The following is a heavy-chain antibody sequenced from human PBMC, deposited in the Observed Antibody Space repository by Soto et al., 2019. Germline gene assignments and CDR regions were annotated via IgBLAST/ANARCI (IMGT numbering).Heavy chain of an antibody. CDR1: GGSISSYY. CDR3: ARDPFLGVREAFYYGSGSPGVWFDP. Sequence: LSLTCTVSGGSISSYYWSWIRQPPGKGLEWIGYIYYSGSTNYNPSLKSRVTISVDTSKNQFSLKLSSVTAADTAVYYCARDPFLGVREAFYYGSGSPGVWFDPWGQGTLVTVSS. CDR2: IYYSGST. V-gene: IGHV4-59*01. D-gene: IGHD3-10*01. J-gene: IGHJ5*02.